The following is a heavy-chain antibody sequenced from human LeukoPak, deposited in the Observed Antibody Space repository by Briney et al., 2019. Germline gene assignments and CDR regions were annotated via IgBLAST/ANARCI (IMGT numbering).Heavy chain of an antibody. CDR2: ISSDGSGK. V-gene: IGHV3-30*18. J-gene: IGHJ3*02. CDR3: AKEVADFDGFDI. Sequence: PGGSLRFSCAASGFTFSGYGMHWVRQAPGEGLEWVAVISSDGSGKNHADSVKGRFTISRDNSKNTLYLQMNSLRADDTAVYYCAKEVADFDGFDIWGQGTMVTVSS. D-gene: IGHD2-21*02. CDR1: GFTFSGYG.